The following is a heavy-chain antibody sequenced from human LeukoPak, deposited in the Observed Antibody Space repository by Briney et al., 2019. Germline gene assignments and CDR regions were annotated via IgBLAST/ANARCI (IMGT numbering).Heavy chain of an antibody. V-gene: IGHV3-30*04. Sequence: GGSLRLSCAASGFTVSSYAMHWVRQAPGKGLEWVAVLSYDGSNKYYADSVKGRFTISRDNSKNTLYLQMNSLRAEDTAVYYCARDLQLGHCSGGSCYSGPFDYWGQGTLVTVSS. J-gene: IGHJ4*02. CDR3: ARDLQLGHCSGGSCYSGPFDY. CDR1: GFTVSSYA. D-gene: IGHD2-15*01. CDR2: LSYDGSNK.